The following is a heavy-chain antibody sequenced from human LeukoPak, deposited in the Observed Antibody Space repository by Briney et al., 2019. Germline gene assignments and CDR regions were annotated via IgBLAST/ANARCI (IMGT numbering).Heavy chain of an antibody. CDR2: IYYSGST. J-gene: IGHJ3*02. V-gene: IGHV4-39*07. D-gene: IGHD3-10*01. Sequence: SETLSLTRTVSGGSISSSNYYWGWIRQPPGKGLEWIGGIYYSGSTYYNPSLKSRVTISVDTSKNQFSLKLSSVTAADTAVYYCARDSITLVRGGVWEDAFDIWGQGTMVTVSS. CDR1: GGSISSSNYY. CDR3: ARDSITLVRGGVWEDAFDI.